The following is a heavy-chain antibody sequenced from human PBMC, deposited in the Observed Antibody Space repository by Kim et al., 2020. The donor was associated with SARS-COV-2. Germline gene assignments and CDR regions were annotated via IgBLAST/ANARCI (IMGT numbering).Heavy chain of an antibody. J-gene: IGHJ4*01. CDR1: GFTFSNYW. D-gene: IGHD6-6*01. V-gene: IGHV3-74*01. CDR2: INGDGSGT. Sequence: GGSLRLSCAASGFTFSNYWMHWVRQAPGKGLVWVSRINGDGSGTSYADSVKGRFTISRDNAKDTLYLQMNSLRAEDTAVYYCGSVFDYWGHGTLVTVFS. CDR3: GSVFDY.